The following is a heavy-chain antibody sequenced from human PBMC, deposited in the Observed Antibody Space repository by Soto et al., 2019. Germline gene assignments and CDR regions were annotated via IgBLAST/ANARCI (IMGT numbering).Heavy chain of an antibody. Sequence: ASVKVSCKASGCTFTGYYMHWVRQAPGQGLEWMGWINPNSGGTNYAQKFQGWVTMTRDTSISTAYMELSRLRSDDTAVYYCASGSVQDTMVRGRAPYYYYGMDVWGQGTTVTVSS. CDR1: GCTFTGYY. D-gene: IGHD3-10*01. CDR2: INPNSGGT. CDR3: ASGSVQDTMVRGRAPYYYYGMDV. V-gene: IGHV1-2*04. J-gene: IGHJ6*02.